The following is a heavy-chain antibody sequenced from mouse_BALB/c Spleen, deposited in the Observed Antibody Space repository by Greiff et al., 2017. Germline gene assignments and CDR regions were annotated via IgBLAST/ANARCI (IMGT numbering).Heavy chain of an antibody. CDR2: ISSGGSYT. D-gene: IGHD2-10*02. CDR1: GFTFSSYA. CDR3: AREYENAMDY. J-gene: IGHJ4*01. Sequence: EVKLVESGGGLVKPGGSLKLSCAASGFTFSSYAMSWVRQSPEKRLEWVAEISSGGSYTYYPDTVTGRFTISRDNAKNTLYLEMSSLRSEDTAMYYCAREYENAMDYWGQGTSVTVSS. V-gene: IGHV5-9-4*01.